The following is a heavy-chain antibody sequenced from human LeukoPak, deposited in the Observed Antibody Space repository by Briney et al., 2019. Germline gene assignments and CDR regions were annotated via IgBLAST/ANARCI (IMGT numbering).Heavy chain of an antibody. Sequence: PSETLSLTCTVSGGSISSYYWSWIRRPPGKGLEWIGYIYYSGSTNYNPSLKSRVTISVDTSKNQFSLKLSSVTAADTAVYYCARVRVIYFYYYYMDVWGKGTTVTVSS. J-gene: IGHJ6*03. CDR2: IYYSGST. V-gene: IGHV4-59*01. CDR3: ARVRVIYFYYYYMDV. CDR1: GGSISSYY. D-gene: IGHD2-21*01.